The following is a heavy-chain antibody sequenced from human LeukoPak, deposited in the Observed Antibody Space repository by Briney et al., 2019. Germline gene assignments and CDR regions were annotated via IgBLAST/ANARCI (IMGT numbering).Heavy chain of an antibody. CDR3: TRDPRHLDY. V-gene: IGHV3-48*03. Sequence: GGSLRLSCADSGFTFSSYEMNWVRQAPGKGLEWVSYISSSGSTIYYADSVKDRFTISRDNAKNSLYLQMNNLRADDTAVYYCTRDPRHLDYWGQGTLVTVSS. CDR2: ISSSGSTI. CDR1: GFTFSSYE. J-gene: IGHJ4*02.